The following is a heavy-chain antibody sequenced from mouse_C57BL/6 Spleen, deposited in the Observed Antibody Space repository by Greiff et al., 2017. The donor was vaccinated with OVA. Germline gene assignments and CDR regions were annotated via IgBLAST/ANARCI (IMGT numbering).Heavy chain of an antibody. D-gene: IGHD2-5*01. J-gene: IGHJ3*01. CDR1: GYTFTSYW. CDR2: IDPSDSDT. V-gene: IGHV1-52*01. Sequence: QVQLKQPGAELVRPGSSVKLSCKASGYTFTSYWMHWVKQRPIQGLEWIGNIDPSDSDTHYNQKFKDKATLTVDKSSSTAYMQLSSLTSEDSAIYYCAREDSNYWFAYWGQGTLVTVSA. CDR3: AREDSNYWFAY.